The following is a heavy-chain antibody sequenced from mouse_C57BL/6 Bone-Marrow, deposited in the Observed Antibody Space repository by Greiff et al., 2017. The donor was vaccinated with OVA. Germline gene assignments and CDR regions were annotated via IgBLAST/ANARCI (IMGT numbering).Heavy chain of an antibody. CDR1: GYTFTSYW. J-gene: IGHJ2*01. CDR3: ARGSSYYYGSSPDY. CDR2: IHPNSGST. Sequence: VQLQQPGAELVKPGASVKLSCKASGYTFTSYWMHWVKQRPGRGLEWIGRIHPNSGSTNYNEKFKSKATLTVDKSSSTAYMQLSSLTSEDSAVYYCARGSSYYYGSSPDYWGQGTTLTVSS. D-gene: IGHD1-1*01. V-gene: IGHV1-62-3*01.